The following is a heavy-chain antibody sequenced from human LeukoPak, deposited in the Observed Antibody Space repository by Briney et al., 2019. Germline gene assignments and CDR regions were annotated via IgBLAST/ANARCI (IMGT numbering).Heavy chain of an antibody. CDR3: ARDKKYYYDSSGYWEDY. D-gene: IGHD3-22*01. CDR1: GYTFTSYG. J-gene: IGHJ4*02. CDR2: ISAYNGNT. V-gene: IGHV1-18*01. Sequence: GASVKVSCKASGYTFTSYGISWVRQAPGQGLEWMGWISAYNGNTNCAQKLQGRVTMTTDTSTSTAYMELRSLRSDDTAVYYCARDKKYYYDSSGYWEDYWGQGTLVTVSS.